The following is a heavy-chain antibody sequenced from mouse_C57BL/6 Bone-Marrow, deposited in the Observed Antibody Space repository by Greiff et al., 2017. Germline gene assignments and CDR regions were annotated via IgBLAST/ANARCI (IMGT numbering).Heavy chain of an antibody. V-gene: IGHV1-54*01. CDR1: GYAFTNYL. CDR2: INPGSGGT. Sequence: VQLQQSGAELVRPGTSVKVSCKASGYAFTNYLIEWVKQRPGQGLEWIGVINPGSGGTNYNEKFKGKATLTAAKSSSTAYMQLSSLTSEDSAVYFCANLAWFAYWGQGTLVTVSA. J-gene: IGHJ3*01. CDR3: ANLAWFAY.